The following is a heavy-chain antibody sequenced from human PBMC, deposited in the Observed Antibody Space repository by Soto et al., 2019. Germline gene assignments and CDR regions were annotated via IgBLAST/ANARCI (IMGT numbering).Heavy chain of an antibody. D-gene: IGHD3-3*01. V-gene: IGHV4-30-4*01. Sequence: SETLSLTCTVSGTPINSADFYWTWIRQPPGKGLEWIGYIYYSGTTFHNPSLRSRISMSVDTSKNQFSLRLNSVTAADTAVYYCARGYDFAGFCPYGLDVWGQGTTVTVS. CDR3: ARGYDFAGFCPYGLDV. CDR1: GTPINSADFY. CDR2: IYYSGTT. J-gene: IGHJ6*02.